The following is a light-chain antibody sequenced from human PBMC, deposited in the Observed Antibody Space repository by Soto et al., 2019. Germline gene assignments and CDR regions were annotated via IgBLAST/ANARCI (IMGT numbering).Light chain of an antibody. CDR2: AAS. J-gene: IGKJ5*01. CDR3: QQSSSTPLT. Sequence: DIQMTQSPSSLSASVGDRVTITCRASQSISSYLNWYQRKPGKAPKLLIYAASSLQSGVPSRFSGSGSGTDFTLTVTSLQPEDFATYYCQQSSSTPLTFGQGTRLEIK. CDR1: QSISSY. V-gene: IGKV1-39*01.